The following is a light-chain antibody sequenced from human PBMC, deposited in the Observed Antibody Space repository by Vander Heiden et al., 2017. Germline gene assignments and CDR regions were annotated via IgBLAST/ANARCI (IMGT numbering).Light chain of an antibody. Sequence: EMGLTQSPGPLSLSPGERATLSCRASQSVSSSYLAWYQQKPGQAPRLLIYGASSRATGIPDRFSGSGSGTDFTLTISRLEPEDFAVYYCQQYGSSSWTFGQGTKVEIK. CDR2: GAS. CDR3: QQYGSSSWT. J-gene: IGKJ1*01. CDR1: QSVSSSY. V-gene: IGKV3-20*01.